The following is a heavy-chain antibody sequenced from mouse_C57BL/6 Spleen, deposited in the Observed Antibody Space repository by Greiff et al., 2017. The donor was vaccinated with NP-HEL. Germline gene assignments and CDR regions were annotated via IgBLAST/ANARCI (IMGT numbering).Heavy chain of an antibody. V-gene: IGHV1-81*01. Sequence: VQLQQSGAELARPGASVKLSCKASGYTFTSYGISWVKQRTGQGLEWIGEIYPRSGNTYYNEKFKGKATLTADKSSSTAYMELRSLTSEDSAVYFCARMGYGSSYGGYFDYWGQGTTLTVSS. CDR3: ARMGYGSSYGGYFDY. D-gene: IGHD1-1*01. CDR1: GYTFTSYG. J-gene: IGHJ2*01. CDR2: IYPRSGNT.